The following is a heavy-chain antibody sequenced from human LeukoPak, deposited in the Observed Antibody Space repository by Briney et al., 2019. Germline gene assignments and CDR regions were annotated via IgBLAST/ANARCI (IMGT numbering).Heavy chain of an antibody. Sequence: GGSLRLSCAASGFTFTSYAKSWVRQAPGKGLEWVSSISGSGGSTYYADSVKGRFTISRDNSKNTVYLQMNSLRAEDTAVYYCAKEGDAYGRYYHYYYYMDVWGKGTTVTVSS. D-gene: IGHD3-10*01. V-gene: IGHV3-23*01. J-gene: IGHJ6*03. CDR2: ISGSGGST. CDR1: GFTFTSYA. CDR3: AKEGDAYGRYYHYYYYMDV.